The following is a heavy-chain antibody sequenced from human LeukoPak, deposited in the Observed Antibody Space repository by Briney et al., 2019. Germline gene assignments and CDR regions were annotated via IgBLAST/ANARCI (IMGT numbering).Heavy chain of an antibody. CDR3: AKWGDYDILTGYYDADY. CDR1: GFTVTNYA. J-gene: IGHJ4*02. V-gene: IGHV3-23*01. D-gene: IGHD3-9*01. Sequence: GASLRLSCAASGFTVTNYAMYWVRQAPGKGLEWVSAISGRDDSTYYADSVKGRFTISRDTSKNTLFLQMNSLRAEDTAVYYCAKWGDYDILTGYYDADYWGQGTLVTVSS. CDR2: ISGRDDST.